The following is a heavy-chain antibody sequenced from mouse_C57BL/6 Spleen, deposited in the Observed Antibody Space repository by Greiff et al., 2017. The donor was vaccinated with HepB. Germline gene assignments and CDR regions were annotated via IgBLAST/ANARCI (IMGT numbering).Heavy chain of an antibody. Sequence: EVQLQESGPGMVKPSQSLSLTCTVTGYSITSGYDWHWIRHFPGNKLEWMGYISYSGSTNYNPSLKSRISITHDTSKNHFFLKLNSVTTEDTATYYCARGGDDYDEGYDMDYWGQGTSVTVSS. V-gene: IGHV3-1*01. CDR3: ARGGDDYDEGYDMDY. J-gene: IGHJ4*01. CDR2: ISYSGST. D-gene: IGHD2-4*01. CDR1: GYSITSGYD.